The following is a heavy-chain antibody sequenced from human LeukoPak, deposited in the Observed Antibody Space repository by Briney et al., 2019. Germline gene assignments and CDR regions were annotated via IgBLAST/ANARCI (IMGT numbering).Heavy chain of an antibody. V-gene: IGHV4-39*01. CDR3: ARHDCITTTCYYFYGMDV. D-gene: IGHD2-2*01. CDR1: GGSISSSSHY. J-gene: IGHJ6*02. CDR2: IYYSGST. Sequence: SETLSLTCTVSGGSISSSSHYWGWIRQPPGKGPEWIGSIYYSGSTYYNPSLKSRVTISADTSKNQFSLKLSSVAATDTAVYYCARHDCITTTCYYFYGMDVWGQGTTVTVSS.